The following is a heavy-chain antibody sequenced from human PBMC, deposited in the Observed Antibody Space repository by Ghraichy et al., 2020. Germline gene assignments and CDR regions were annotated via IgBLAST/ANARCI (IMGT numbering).Heavy chain of an antibody. J-gene: IGHJ4*02. CDR2: VSHSGNT. CDR1: GGSFSKYY. V-gene: IGHV4-34*01. Sequence: SETLSLTCAVYGGSFSKYYWSWIRQPPGKGLEWIGEVSHSGNTTYNPSLARRVTVSVDTSKNQLSLKLNSVTAADTAVYFCARWTFGDYGKTQYWGQGTLVSVSS. D-gene: IGHD4-17*01. CDR3: ARWTFGDYGKTQY.